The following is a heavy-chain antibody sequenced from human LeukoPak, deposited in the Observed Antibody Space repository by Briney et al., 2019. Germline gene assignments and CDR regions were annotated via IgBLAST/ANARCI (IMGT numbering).Heavy chain of an antibody. CDR3: AKGPAPPAYYYGSGSYHHTLLDY. Sequence: PGGSLRLSCAASGFTFSSYAMSWVRQAPGKGLEWVSAICGSGGSTYYADSVKGRFTISRDNSKNTLYLQMNSLRAEDTAVYYCAKGPAPPAYYYGSGSYHHTLLDYWGQGTLVTVSS. CDR1: GFTFSSYA. J-gene: IGHJ4*02. V-gene: IGHV3-23*01. CDR2: ICGSGGST. D-gene: IGHD3-10*01.